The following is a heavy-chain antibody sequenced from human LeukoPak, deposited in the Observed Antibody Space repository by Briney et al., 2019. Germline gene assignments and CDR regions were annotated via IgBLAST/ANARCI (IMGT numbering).Heavy chain of an antibody. V-gene: IGHV1-8*01. CDR2: MNPNSGNT. CDR1: GYTFTSYD. CDR3: ARVAREGYLDY. D-gene: IGHD2-15*01. Sequence: ASVKVSCKASGYTFTSYDINWVRQATGQGLEWMGWMNPNSGNTGYAQKFQGRVTMTTDTSTSTAYMELRSLRSDDTAVYYCARVAREGYLDYWGQGTLVTVSS. J-gene: IGHJ4*02.